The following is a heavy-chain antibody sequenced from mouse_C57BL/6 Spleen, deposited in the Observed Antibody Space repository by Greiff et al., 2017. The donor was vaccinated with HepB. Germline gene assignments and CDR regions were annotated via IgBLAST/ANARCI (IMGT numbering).Heavy chain of an antibody. V-gene: IGHV1-18*01. CDR1: GYTFTDYN. CDR2: INPNNGGT. D-gene: IGHD1-1*01. Sequence: EVQVVESGPELVKPGASVKIPCKASGYTFTDYNMDWVKQSHGKSLEWIGDINPNNGGTIYNQKFKGKATLTVDKSSSTAYMELRSLTSEDTAVYYCARENYGSSPHFDYWGQGTTLTVSS. CDR3: ARENYGSSPHFDY. J-gene: IGHJ2*01.